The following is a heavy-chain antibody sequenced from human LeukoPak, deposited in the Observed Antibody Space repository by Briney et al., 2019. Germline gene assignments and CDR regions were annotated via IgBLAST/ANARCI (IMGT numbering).Heavy chain of an antibody. Sequence: GGSLRLSCAASGFTFSSYGMHWVRQAPGKGLEWVAFIRYDGSNKYYADSVKGRFTISRDNSKNTLYLQMNSLRAEDTAVYYCAKATYDSSGHNWFDPWGQGTLVTVSS. J-gene: IGHJ5*02. CDR1: GFTFSSYG. CDR3: AKATYDSSGHNWFDP. CDR2: IRYDGSNK. V-gene: IGHV3-30*02. D-gene: IGHD3-22*01.